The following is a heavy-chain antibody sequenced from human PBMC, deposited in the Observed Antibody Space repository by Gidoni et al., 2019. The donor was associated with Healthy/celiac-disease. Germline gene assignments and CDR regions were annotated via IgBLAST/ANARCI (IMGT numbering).Heavy chain of an antibody. CDR3: ARGERWELRFDY. Sequence: QVQLQESGPGLVKPSETLSLTCTVSGGSISSYYWSWIRQPPGKGLEWIGYIYYSGSTNYNPSLKSRVTISVDTSKNQFSLKLSSVTAADTAVYYCARGERWELRFDYWGQGTLVTVSS. V-gene: IGHV4-59*01. CDR2: IYYSGST. CDR1: GGSISSYY. D-gene: IGHD1-26*01. J-gene: IGHJ4*02.